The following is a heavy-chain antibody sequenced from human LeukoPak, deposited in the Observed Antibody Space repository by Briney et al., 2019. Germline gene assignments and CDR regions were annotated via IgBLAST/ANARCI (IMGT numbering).Heavy chain of an antibody. CDR3: ARHRQGLLWFGELFAY. J-gene: IGHJ4*02. Sequence: SETLSLTCTVSGGSISSSSYYWGWIRQPPGKGLEWIGSIYYSGSTYYNPPLKSRVTISVDTSKNQFSLKLSSVTAADTAVYYCARHRQGLLWFGELFAYWGQGTLVTVSS. CDR1: GGSISSSSYY. D-gene: IGHD3-10*01. V-gene: IGHV4-39*01. CDR2: IYYSGST.